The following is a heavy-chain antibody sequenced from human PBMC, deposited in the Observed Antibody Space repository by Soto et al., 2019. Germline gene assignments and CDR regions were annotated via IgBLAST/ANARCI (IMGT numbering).Heavy chain of an antibody. CDR3: ARVGSASLMVVVIADH. J-gene: IGHJ4*02. D-gene: IGHD3-22*01. CDR2: IRSKGYGGTT. CDR1: GFTFGDYA. V-gene: IGHV3-49*03. Sequence: PGGSLRLSCTTSGFTFGDYAMSWFRQAPGKGLEWVGFIRSKGYGGTTQYAASVKGRFTISRDDSERIAYLQMDSLKTEDTALYYCARVGSASLMVVVIADHWGQGTQVTVSS.